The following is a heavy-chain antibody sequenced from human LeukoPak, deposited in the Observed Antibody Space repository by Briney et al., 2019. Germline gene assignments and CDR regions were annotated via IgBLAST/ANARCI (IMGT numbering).Heavy chain of an antibody. CDR3: ARGRYLDV. CDR2: ICDRGST. V-gene: IGHV4-59*01. J-gene: IGHJ6*02. D-gene: IGHD3-10*01. CDR1: GGSISSYC. Sequence: SETLSLTCTVSGGSISSYCWSWIRQPPGKGLEWIGNICDRGSTKYNPSPKSRVTISPDTSKNEFSLRLSSVTAADTAVYYCARGRYLDVWGQGTTVTVSS.